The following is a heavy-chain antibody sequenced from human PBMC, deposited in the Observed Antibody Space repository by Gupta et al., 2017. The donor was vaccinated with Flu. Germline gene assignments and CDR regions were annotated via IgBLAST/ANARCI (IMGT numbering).Heavy chain of an antibody. J-gene: IGHJ5*02. V-gene: IGHV4-34*01. CDR3: ASSSWYSPVDNWFDP. D-gene: IGHD6-13*01. Sequence: QVQLQQWGAGLLKPSETLSLTCAVYGGSFSGYYWSWIRQPPGKGLEWIGEINHSGSTNYNPSLKSRVTISVDTSKNQFSLKLSSVTAADTAVYYCASSSWYSPVDNWFDPWGQGTLVTVSS. CDR1: GGSFSGYY. CDR2: INHSGST.